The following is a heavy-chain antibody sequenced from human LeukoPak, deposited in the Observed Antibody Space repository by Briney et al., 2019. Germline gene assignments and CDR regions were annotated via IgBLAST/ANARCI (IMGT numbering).Heavy chain of an antibody. Sequence: GGSLRLSWAASGFTFTIYSMNLVCQAPGNGLEWVSSISSSSGYMNYADSVKGRFTISRDNAKNSLYLQVNSLRAEDTAVYYCARAGAGSNYYYFMDLWGKGTTVTVSS. CDR3: ARAGAGSNYYYFMDL. J-gene: IGHJ6*03. CDR1: GFTFTIYS. CDR2: ISSSSGYM. V-gene: IGHV3-21*01. D-gene: IGHD1-14*01.